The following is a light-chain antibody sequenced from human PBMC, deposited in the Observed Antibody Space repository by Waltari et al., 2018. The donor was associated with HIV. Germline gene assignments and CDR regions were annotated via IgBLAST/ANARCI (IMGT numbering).Light chain of an antibody. CDR1: TSSPQLPS. V-gene: IGLV1-44*01. J-gene: IGLJ3*02. CDR2: DIS. Sequence: QSVLTQPPSTSAAPGPRVTISCSGATSSPQLPSLYWYQQRPGAAPKLLIYDISHRTSGVPDRFSGSKSGASASLAISGLQSEDEADYYCAAWDDSLAWVFGGGTKLTVL. CDR3: AAWDDSLAWV.